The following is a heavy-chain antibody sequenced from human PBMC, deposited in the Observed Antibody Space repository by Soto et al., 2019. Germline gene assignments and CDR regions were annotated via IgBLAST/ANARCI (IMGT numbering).Heavy chain of an antibody. V-gene: IGHV3-15*01. D-gene: IGHD3-9*01. CDR2: IKSKTDGGTT. J-gene: IGHJ4*02. CDR1: GFTFSNAW. CDR3: TTANNFDKNDY. Sequence: GGSLRLSCAASGFTFSNAWMSWFRQAPGKGLEWVGRIKSKTDGGTTDYAAPVKGRFTISRDDSKNTLYLQMNSLKTEDTAVYYCTTANNFDKNDYWGQGTLVTVSS.